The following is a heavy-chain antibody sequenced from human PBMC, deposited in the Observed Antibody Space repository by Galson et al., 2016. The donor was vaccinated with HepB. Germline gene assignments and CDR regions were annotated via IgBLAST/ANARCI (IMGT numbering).Heavy chain of an antibody. J-gene: IGHJ5*02. D-gene: IGHD1-26*01. V-gene: IGHV3-53*01. CDR3: GRDVGP. Sequence: SLRLSCAASGFTVSNNYMSWVRQAPGKGLEWVSLIYSTGTTLYADSAKGRFTISRDSSKNTLYLQMNSLRAEDTAMYFCGRDVGPWGQGTLVTVSS. CDR2: IYSTGTT. CDR1: GFTVSNNY.